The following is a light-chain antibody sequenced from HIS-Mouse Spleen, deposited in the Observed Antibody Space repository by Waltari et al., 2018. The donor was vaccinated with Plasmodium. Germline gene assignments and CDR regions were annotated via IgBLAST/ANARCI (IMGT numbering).Light chain of an antibody. J-gene: IGKJ3*01. CDR3: QQYKNWSFT. Sequence: EIVMTQSPATLSVSPGERATLSCRASQSVSRNFAWDQQKPGQAPRLLIYGASTRATGIPARFSGRGSGTEFTLTISSLQSEDFAVYYCQQYKNWSFTFGPGTKVDIK. CDR2: GAS. V-gene: IGKV3-15*01. CDR1: QSVSRN.